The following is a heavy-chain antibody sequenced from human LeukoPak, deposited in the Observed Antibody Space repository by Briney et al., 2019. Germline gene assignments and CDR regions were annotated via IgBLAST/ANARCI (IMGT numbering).Heavy chain of an antibody. CDR1: GFTFTSSA. V-gene: IGHV1-58*02. CDR3: TTYGSGRKFDY. CDR2: IVVGSGNT. D-gene: IGHD3-10*01. J-gene: IGHJ4*02. Sequence: GASVKVSCKASGFTFTSSAMQWVRQARGQRLEWIGWIVVGSGNTNYAQKLQERVTITRDMSTSTAYMELSSLRSEDTAVYYCTTYGSGRKFDYWGQGILVTVSS.